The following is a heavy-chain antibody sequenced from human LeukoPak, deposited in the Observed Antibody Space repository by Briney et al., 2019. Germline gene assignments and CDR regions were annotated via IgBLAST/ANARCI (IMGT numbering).Heavy chain of an antibody. Sequence: GESLKISCAASGFTFSSYAMNWVRQAPGKGLEWVSTISGSGDSTYYADSVKGRFTISRDNSKNTLYLQMNSLRAEDTALYYCAKKRGYSYGDFDYWGQGTLVTVSS. CDR3: AKKRGYSYGDFDY. V-gene: IGHV3-23*01. J-gene: IGHJ4*02. CDR1: GFTFSSYA. D-gene: IGHD5-18*01. CDR2: ISGSGDST.